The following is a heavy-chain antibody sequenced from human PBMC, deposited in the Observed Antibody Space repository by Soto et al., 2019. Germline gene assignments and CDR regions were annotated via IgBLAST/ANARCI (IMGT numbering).Heavy chain of an antibody. CDR3: ARAKDLRWLQLGRYGMDV. V-gene: IGHV4-34*01. J-gene: IGHJ6*02. Sequence: PSETLSLTCAVYGGSFSGYYWSWIRQPPGKGLEWIGEINHSGSTNYNPSLKSRVTISVDTSKNQFSLKLSSVTAADTAVYYCARAKDLRWLQLGRYGMDVWGQGPTVT. CDR2: INHSGST. D-gene: IGHD5-12*01. CDR1: GGSFSGYY.